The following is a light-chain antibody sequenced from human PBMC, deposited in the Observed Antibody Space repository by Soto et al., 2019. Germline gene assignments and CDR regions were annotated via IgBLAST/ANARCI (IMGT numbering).Light chain of an antibody. Sequence: DIQMTHSPSTLSASVGDIVTITCRASQSISSWLAWYQQKPGKAPKLLIYDASSLESGVPSRFSGSGSGTEFTLTISSLLPDDFATYYCQQYNSYSLTFGGGTKVDIK. CDR1: QSISSW. CDR3: QQYNSYSLT. CDR2: DAS. J-gene: IGKJ4*01. V-gene: IGKV1-5*01.